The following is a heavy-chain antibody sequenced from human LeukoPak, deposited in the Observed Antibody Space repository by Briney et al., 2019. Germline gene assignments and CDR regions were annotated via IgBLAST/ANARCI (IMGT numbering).Heavy chain of an antibody. J-gene: IGHJ4*02. CDR3: ARRGGESSSSQDYDY. D-gene: IGHD6-6*01. Sequence: SETLSLTCTVSGGSISSYYWNWIRQSPGKGLEWIGYIYYSGNTNYNPSLKSRVTISIDTSKNQFSLRLSSVTAADTAVYYCARRGGESSSSQDYDYWGQGTLVAVSS. CDR2: IYYSGNT. CDR1: GGSISSYY. V-gene: IGHV4-59*01.